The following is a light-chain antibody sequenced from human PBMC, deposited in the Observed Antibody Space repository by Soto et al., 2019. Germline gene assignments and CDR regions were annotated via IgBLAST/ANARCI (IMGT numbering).Light chain of an antibody. CDR2: LGS. J-gene: IGKJ1*01. CDR1: QSLLNSNGYNC. V-gene: IGKV2-28*01. CDR3: MQSRQTPWT. Sequence: DIVMTQSPLSLPIPPGEPASISCRSSQSLLNSNGYNCLEWYLQKPGQSPQLLIYLGSNRASGVPDRFSGSGSGTYFTLKISRVEAEDVGVYFCMQSRQTPWTFGQGTKVEFK.